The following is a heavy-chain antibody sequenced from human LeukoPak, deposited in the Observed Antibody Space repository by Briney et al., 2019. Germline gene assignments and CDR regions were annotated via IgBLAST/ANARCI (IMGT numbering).Heavy chain of an antibody. CDR3: ARDGGPYYYDWFDP. CDR1: GGSISSGSYY. J-gene: IGHJ5*02. Sequence: SQTLSLTCTVSGGSISSGSYYWSWIRQPAGKGLEWIGRIYTSGSTNYNPSLKSRVTISVDTSKNQFSLKLSSVTAADTAVYYCARDGGPYYYDWFDPWGQGTLVTVSS. V-gene: IGHV4-61*02. CDR2: IYTSGST. D-gene: IGHD1-26*01.